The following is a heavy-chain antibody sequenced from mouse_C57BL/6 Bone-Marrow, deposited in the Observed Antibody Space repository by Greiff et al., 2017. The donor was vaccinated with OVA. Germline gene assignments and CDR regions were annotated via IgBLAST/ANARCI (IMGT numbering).Heavy chain of an antibody. V-gene: IGHV14-4*01. J-gene: IGHJ1*03. Sequence: EVQLQQSGAELVRPGASVKLSCTASGFNIKDDYMHWVKQRPEQGLEWIGWIDPENGDTEYASKFQGKATITADTSSNTAYRQLSSLTSEDTAVYYCTILRFWYFDVWGTGTTVTVSS. CDR3: TILRFWYFDV. CDR2: IDPENGDT. CDR1: GFNIKDDY.